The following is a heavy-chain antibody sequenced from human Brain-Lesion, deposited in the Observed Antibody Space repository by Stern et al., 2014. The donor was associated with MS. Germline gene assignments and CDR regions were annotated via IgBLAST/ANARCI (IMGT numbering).Heavy chain of an antibody. J-gene: IGHJ6*02. Sequence: VHLVESGPGLVKPSQTLSLSCTVSGGSISSGGYYWSWIRQPAGKGLEWIGRIFNSGSTSYTPSLKRRVTISIDTSKNQFSLGLNSMTAADTAVYYCARGRVVPGFQYYATDVWGQGTTVIVSS. CDR2: IFNSGST. CDR1: GGSISSGGYY. V-gene: IGHV4-61*02. CDR3: ARGRVVPGFQYYATDV. D-gene: IGHD2-2*01.